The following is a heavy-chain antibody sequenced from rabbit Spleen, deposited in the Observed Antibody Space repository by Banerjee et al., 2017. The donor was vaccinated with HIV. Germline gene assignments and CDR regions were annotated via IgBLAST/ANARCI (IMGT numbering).Heavy chain of an antibody. J-gene: IGHJ3*01. V-gene: IGHV1S47*01. CDR2: IYNGDGNT. Sequence: QEQLVESGGGLVQPEGSLTLTCKASGFDFSHNAMCWVRQTPGKGPEWIACIYNGDGNTYYASWVNGRFTISRSTSLNTVTLQMTSLTAADTATYFCARDGISFVSSGWGLTRLDLWGQGTLVTVS. CDR3: ARDGISFVSSGWGLTRLDL. CDR1: GFDFSHNA. D-gene: IGHD4-1*01.